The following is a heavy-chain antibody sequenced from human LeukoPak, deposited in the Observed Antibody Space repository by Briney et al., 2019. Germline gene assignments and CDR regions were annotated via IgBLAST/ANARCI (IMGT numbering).Heavy chain of an antibody. D-gene: IGHD5-18*01. CDR3: AKGLRGAAMVSFDY. CDR2: IYSAGST. J-gene: IGHJ4*02. V-gene: IGHV3-53*01. CDR1: GFTVSTNY. Sequence: PGGSLRLSCAASGFTVSTNYMSWVRQAPGKGLEWVSVIYSAGSTYYADSVKGRFTVSRDNSKNTLYLQMNSLRAEDTAVYYCAKGLRGAAMVSFDYWGQGTLVTVSS.